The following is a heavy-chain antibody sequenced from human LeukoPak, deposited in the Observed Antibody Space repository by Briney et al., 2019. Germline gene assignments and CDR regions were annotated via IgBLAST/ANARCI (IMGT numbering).Heavy chain of an antibody. V-gene: IGHV1-18*01. D-gene: IGHD1-26*01. J-gene: IGHJ4*02. Sequence: GASVKVSCKASGYTFTSYGISWVRQAPGQGLEWMGWISAYNGNTNHAQKLQGRVTMTTDTSTSTAYMELRSLRSDDTAVYYCARDYDPIVGATGYFDYWGQGTLVTVSS. CDR3: ARDYDPIVGATGYFDY. CDR2: ISAYNGNT. CDR1: GYTFTSYG.